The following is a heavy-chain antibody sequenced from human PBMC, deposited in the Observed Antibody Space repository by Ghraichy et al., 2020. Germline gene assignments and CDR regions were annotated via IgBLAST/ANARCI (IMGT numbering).Heavy chain of an antibody. J-gene: IGHJ6*02. Sequence: GGSPRLSCVGSGFSFGGYNMNWVRQSPGKGLEWVSYITSSSRSIFYADSVKGRFTISRDNAKNSLSLQMNSLRDEDTAVYYCARASRVVRFYYYDGMDVWGQGTTVTVSS. CDR2: ITSSSRSI. CDR3: ARASRVVRFYYYDGMDV. V-gene: IGHV3-48*02. CDR1: GFSFGGYN. D-gene: IGHD4-23*01.